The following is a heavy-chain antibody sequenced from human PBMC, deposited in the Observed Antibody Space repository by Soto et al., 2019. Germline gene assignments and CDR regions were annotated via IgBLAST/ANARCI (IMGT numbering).Heavy chain of an antibody. V-gene: IGHV1-69*04. CDR2: IIPILGIA. J-gene: IGHJ5*02. CDR3: ARRINWFDP. Sequence: SVKVSCKASGGTFSNYAITWVRQAPGQGLEWMGRIIPILGIANYAQKFQGRVTITADKSTSTAYMELSSLRSEDTAVYYCARRINWFDPWGQGTLVTVSS. D-gene: IGHD2-15*01. CDR1: GGTFSNYA.